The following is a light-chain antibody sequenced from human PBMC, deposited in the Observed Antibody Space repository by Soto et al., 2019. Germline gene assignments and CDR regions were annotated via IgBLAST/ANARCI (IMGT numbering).Light chain of an antibody. CDR3: SSYTSGSTLYV. Sequence: QSALTQPASVSGSPGQSITISCTGTSSDVGGYNYVSWYQQHPGKAPKLMIYDVSNRPSGVSNRFSGSKSGNTASLTISGLEAEDEVDYYCSSYTSGSTLYVFGTGTKLTVL. V-gene: IGLV2-14*01. CDR2: DVS. J-gene: IGLJ1*01. CDR1: SSDVGGYNY.